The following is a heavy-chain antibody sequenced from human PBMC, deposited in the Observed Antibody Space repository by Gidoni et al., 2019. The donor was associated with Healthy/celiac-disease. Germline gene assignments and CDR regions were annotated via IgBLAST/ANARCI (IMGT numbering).Heavy chain of an antibody. D-gene: IGHD6-19*01. CDR2: ISSSSRTI. Sequence: EVQLVESGGGLVQPGGSRRLSCAASGFTFSSYSMNWVRQAPGKGLEWVSYISSSSRTIYYADSVKGRFTISRDNAKNSLYLQMNSLRAEDTAVYYCAREDSSGWIQYWGQGTLVTVSS. CDR3: AREDSSGWIQY. J-gene: IGHJ4*02. V-gene: IGHV3-48*01. CDR1: GFTFSSYS.